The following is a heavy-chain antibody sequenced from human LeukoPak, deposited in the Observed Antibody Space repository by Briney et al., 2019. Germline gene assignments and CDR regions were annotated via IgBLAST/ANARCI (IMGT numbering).Heavy chain of an antibody. D-gene: IGHD3-16*02. CDR2: ISAYNGNT. V-gene: IGHV1-18*01. J-gene: IGHJ5*02. CDR1: GYTFTSYG. CDR3: ARDRIMITFAGVIVYPNWFEP. Sequence: ASVKVSCKASGYTFTSYGISWVRQAPGQGLEWMGWISAYNGNTNYAQKLQGRVTMTTDTSTSTAYMELRSLRSDDTAVYYCARDRIMITFAGVIVYPNWFEPWGQGTLVTVSS.